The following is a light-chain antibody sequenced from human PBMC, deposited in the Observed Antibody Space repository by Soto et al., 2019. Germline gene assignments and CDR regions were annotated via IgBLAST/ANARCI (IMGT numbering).Light chain of an antibody. Sequence: EIVLTQSPPTLSLSPGERATLSCRASQNISRYLAWYQQKPGQAPRLLIYEASNRATGIPARWSGSGSGADCTLTIVSLEPEDFAVYYCQQRNNWPWTFGQGTRVEIK. V-gene: IGKV3-11*01. CDR3: QQRNNWPWT. CDR1: QNISRY. CDR2: EAS. J-gene: IGKJ1*01.